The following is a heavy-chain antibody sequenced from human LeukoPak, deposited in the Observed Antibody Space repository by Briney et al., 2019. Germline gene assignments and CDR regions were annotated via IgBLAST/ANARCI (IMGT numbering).Heavy chain of an antibody. V-gene: IGHV3-30-3*01. CDR2: VSYDGSNK. CDR1: GVTFNNFA. Sequence: GRPLRLSCAPSGVTFNNFAFHWVRQAPGKGLEWIAAVSYDGSNKYYADSVRGRLTISRDNSKNTLYLQMNSLRAEDTAVYYCARDLEGWGQGTLVTVSS. J-gene: IGHJ4*02. CDR3: ARDLEG.